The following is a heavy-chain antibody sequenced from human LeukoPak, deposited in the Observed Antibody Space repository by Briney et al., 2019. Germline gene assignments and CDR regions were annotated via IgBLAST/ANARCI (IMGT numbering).Heavy chain of an antibody. D-gene: IGHD3-10*01. V-gene: IGHV3-21*01. CDR3: ARELGGSGSQNY. J-gene: IGHJ4*02. CDR2: ISSSSSYI. CDR1: GSTFSSYS. Sequence: PGGSMGLFCGGSGSTFSSYSMNWVRQAPGKGLEWVSSISSSSSYIYYADSVKGRFTISRDNAKNSLYLQMNSLRAEDTAVYYCARELGGSGSQNYWGQGTLVTVSS.